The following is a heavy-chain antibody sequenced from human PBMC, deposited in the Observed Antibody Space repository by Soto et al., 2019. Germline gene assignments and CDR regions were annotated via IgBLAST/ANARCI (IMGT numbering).Heavy chain of an antibody. CDR3: ARESEDLTSNFDY. Sequence: GGSLRLSCAASGFTFTRYIMNLVRQAPGKGLEWVSSISSTTNYIYYGDSMKGRFTISRDNAKNSLYLEMNSLRAEDTAVYYCARESEDLTSNFDYWGQGTLVTVSS. CDR2: ISSTTNYI. CDR1: GFTFTRYI. J-gene: IGHJ4*02. V-gene: IGHV3-21*06.